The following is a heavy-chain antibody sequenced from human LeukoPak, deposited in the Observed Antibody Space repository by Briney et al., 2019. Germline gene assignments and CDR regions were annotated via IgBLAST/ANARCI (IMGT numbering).Heavy chain of an antibody. CDR2: ISYDGSNK. CDR1: GFTFSSYG. D-gene: IGHD3-10*01. CDR3: AKDPITMVRGVSEYYFDY. J-gene: IGHJ4*02. V-gene: IGHV3-30*18. Sequence: ERSLRLSCAASGFTFSSYGMHWVRQAPGKGLEWVAVISYDGSNKYYADSVKGRFTISRDNSKNTLYLQMNSLRAEDTAVYYCAKDPITMVRGVSEYYFDYWGQGTLVTVSS.